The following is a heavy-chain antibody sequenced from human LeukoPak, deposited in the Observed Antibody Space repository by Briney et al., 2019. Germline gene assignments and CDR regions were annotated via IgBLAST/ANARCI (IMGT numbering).Heavy chain of an antibody. V-gene: IGHV1-2*04. J-gene: IGHJ4*02. CDR1: GYTFTDYY. D-gene: IGHD3-10*01. CDR2: INPNSGDT. CDR3: ARLSGSGTWDGNEVDY. Sequence: VASVKVSCKASGYTFTDYYMHWVRQAPGQGLEWMGWINPNSGDTNYAQKFQGSVTMTRDTSISTAYMEMSRLGSDDTAVYYCARLSGSGTWDGNEVDYWGQGTLVTVSS.